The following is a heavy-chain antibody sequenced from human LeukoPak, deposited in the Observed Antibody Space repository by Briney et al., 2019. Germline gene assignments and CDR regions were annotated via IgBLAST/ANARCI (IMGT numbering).Heavy chain of an antibody. CDR2: ISYDGSNK. CDR1: GFTFSTSA. V-gene: IGHV3-30*04. Sequence: GGSLRLSCAASGFTFSTSAMHWVRQAPGKGLEWVAVISYDGSNKYYADSVKGRFTISRDNSKNTLYLQMNSLRAEDTAVYYCAKGEGFGKLYRAFDIWGQGTMVTVSS. J-gene: IGHJ3*02. CDR3: AKGEGFGKLYRAFDI. D-gene: IGHD3-10*01.